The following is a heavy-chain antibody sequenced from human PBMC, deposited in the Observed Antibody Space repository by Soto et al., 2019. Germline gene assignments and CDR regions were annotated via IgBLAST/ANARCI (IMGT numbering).Heavy chain of an antibody. Sequence: SETLSLTCSVSGGSINSSSYLRGWVRQPPGKGLEWIGSIYYSGSTYYNPSLRSRVTISVDTSKNQFSLKLSSVTAADTAVFYCARHYSSGSRNWFDPWGQGTLVTVSS. V-gene: IGHV4-39*01. D-gene: IGHD6-19*01. CDR1: GGSINSSSYL. CDR3: ARHYSSGSRNWFDP. CDR2: IYYSGST. J-gene: IGHJ5*02.